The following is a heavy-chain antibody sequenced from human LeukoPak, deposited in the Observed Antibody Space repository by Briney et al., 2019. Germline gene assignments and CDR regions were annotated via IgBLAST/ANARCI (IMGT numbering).Heavy chain of an antibody. V-gene: IGHV3-48*01. CDR1: GFTFSSYS. D-gene: IGHD3-9*01. CDR3: ARALRYFDWLSTSPEYNWFDP. Sequence: PGGSLRLSCAASGFTFSSYSMNWVRQAPGTGLEWVSYISSSSSTIYYADSVKGRFTISRDNAKNSLYLQMNSLRAEDTAVYYCARALRYFDWLSTSPEYNWFDPWGQGTLVTVSS. J-gene: IGHJ5*02. CDR2: ISSSSSTI.